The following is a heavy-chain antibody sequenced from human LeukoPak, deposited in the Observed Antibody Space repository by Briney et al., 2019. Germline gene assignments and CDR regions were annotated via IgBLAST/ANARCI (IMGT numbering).Heavy chain of an antibody. J-gene: IGHJ4*02. CDR1: GITVSSNY. CDR3: ARGQLDTAPDY. D-gene: IGHD6-6*01. Sequence: GGSLRLSCAASGITVSSNYMTWVRQAPGKGLEWVSVIYSGGNTFYADSVEGRFTISRDNSKNTLYLQMNSLRAEDTAVYYCARGQLDTAPDYWGQGTLVTVSS. V-gene: IGHV3-66*01. CDR2: IYSGGNT.